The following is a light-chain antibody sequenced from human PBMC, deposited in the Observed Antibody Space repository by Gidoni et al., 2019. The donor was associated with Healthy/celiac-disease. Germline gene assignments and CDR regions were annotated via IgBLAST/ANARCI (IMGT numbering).Light chain of an antibody. CDR1: SSNIGAGYD. V-gene: IGLV1-40*01. CDR2: GNN. J-gene: IGLJ2*01. Sequence: QSVLTQPPSVSGAPGQRVTISCTGASSNIGAGYDVHLYQQIPGSAPKLLIFGNNNRPSGVPDRFSSSKSGASASLAITGLQAEDEADYYCQSFDSGLSGPVVFGGGTKLTVL. CDR3: QSFDSGLSGPVV.